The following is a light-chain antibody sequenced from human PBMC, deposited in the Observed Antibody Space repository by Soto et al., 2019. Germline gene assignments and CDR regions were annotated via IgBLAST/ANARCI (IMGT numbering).Light chain of an antibody. J-gene: IGKJ5*01. Sequence: ETVLTQSPATLSLSPRDRATLSCRASQRVTTYLAWYQQKTGQPPRLLIYNTSIRAPGTPARFSASGSGTDFTLTISSLEPDDFAVYYCFQRSDWPPITFGQGTRLEIK. V-gene: IGKV3-11*01. CDR1: QRVTTY. CDR3: FQRSDWPPIT. CDR2: NTS.